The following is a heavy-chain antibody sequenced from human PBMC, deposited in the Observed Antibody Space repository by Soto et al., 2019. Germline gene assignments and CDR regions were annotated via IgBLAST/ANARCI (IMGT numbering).Heavy chain of an antibody. J-gene: IGHJ4*02. V-gene: IGHV4-4*02. CDR1: SGSISSSNW. CDR2: IYHSGST. CDR3: ARWAYPGFDY. Sequence: QEQLQESGPGLVKPSGTLSLTCAVSSGSISSSNWWSWVRQPPGKGLEWIGEIYHSGSTNYNPSLMSRVTIAVDKSKNHFSLNLSSVTAADTAVYYCARWAYPGFDYWGQGTLVTVSS.